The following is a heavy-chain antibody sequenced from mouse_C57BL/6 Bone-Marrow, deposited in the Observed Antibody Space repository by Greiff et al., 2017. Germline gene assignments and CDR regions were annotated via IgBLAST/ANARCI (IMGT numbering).Heavy chain of an antibody. CDR1: GFNIKDDH. D-gene: IGHD1-1*01. J-gene: IGHJ1*03. CDR3: TTYYGSRGYWYFDV. Sequence: VQLKESGAELVRPGASVKLSCTASGFNIKDDHMHWVKQRPEQGLEWIGWIDPENGDTEYASKFQGKATITADTSSNTAYLQLSSLTSEDTAVYYCTTYYGSRGYWYFDVWGTGTTVTVSS. CDR2: IDPENGDT. V-gene: IGHV14-4*01.